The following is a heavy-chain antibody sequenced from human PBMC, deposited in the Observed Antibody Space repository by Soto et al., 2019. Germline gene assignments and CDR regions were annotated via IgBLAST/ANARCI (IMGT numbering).Heavy chain of an antibody. CDR2: VRGDNGHT. V-gene: IGHV1-18*01. J-gene: IGHJ5*02. Sequence: QVQLVQSGAEVQKPGASVKVSCKASGYTFTTLGISWVRQVPGQGLEWMGWVRGDNGHTNYAQSLQEGVIMTTDTSTNSAYMGLRSLRSDDTAVYYGARDLGYCRSGTCYRQWFDPWGQGTLVIVSS. CDR1: GYTFTTLG. CDR3: ARDLGYCRSGTCYRQWFDP. D-gene: IGHD2-15*01.